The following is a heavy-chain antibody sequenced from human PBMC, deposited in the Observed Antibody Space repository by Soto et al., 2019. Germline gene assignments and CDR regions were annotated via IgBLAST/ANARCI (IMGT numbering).Heavy chain of an antibody. CDR2: IYHSGSA. CDR3: ASKFGELLADAFDI. J-gene: IGHJ3*02. CDR1: GGSITSRKW. Sequence: SETLSLTCALSGGSITSRKWWSWVRQPPGKGLEWIGEIYHSGSANYNPSLKSQVTISVDKSKSKFSLKMNSVTAADTAVYYCASKFGELLADAFDIWGQGTMVT. V-gene: IGHV4-4*02. D-gene: IGHD3-10*01.